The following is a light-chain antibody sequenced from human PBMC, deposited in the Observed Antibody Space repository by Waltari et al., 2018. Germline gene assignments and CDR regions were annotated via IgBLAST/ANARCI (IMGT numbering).Light chain of an antibody. CDR2: KDT. V-gene: IGLV3-25*03. Sequence: SFDLTQPPSVSVSPGQTARITCSGDVLPKQYSYWYQKKPGQATLLVTYKDTERPSGIPERFSGSTSGTTVTLTISGVQAEDEADYYCQSADNSGTYVFGPGTKLTVL. J-gene: IGLJ1*01. CDR1: VLPKQY. CDR3: QSADNSGTYV.